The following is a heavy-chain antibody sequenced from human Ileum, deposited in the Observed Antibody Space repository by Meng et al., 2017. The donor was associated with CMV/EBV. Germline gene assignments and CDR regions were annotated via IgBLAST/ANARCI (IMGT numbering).Heavy chain of an antibody. Sequence: HVYAPGTGLVQPWHTLALLCSSSCTSMCSYCGSWIRRPPGKGLEWIGYMCYNGDTNYNPSLKSRVTISGDTSKNQFSLKLSSVTAADTAVYYCALRGSAAGTFQYWGQGTLVTVSS. D-gene: IGHD6-13*01. V-gene: IGHV4-59*07. CDR2: MCYNGDT. J-gene: IGHJ1*01. CDR1: CTSMCSYC. CDR3: ALRGSAAGTFQY.